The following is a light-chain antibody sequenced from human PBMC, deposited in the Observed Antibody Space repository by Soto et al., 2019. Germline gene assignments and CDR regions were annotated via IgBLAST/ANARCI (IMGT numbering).Light chain of an antibody. J-gene: IGLJ1*01. CDR3: QSYDNSLSGYV. Sequence: QSVLTQPPSVSGAPGQRVTISCTGSSSNIGAGYDVHWYQQLPGTAPKLLIYGNSNRPSGVPDRFSGSKSGTSASLAITGLQAEDVSDYYCQSYDNSLSGYVFGTGTNVPVL. CDR1: SSNIGAGYD. CDR2: GNS. V-gene: IGLV1-40*01.